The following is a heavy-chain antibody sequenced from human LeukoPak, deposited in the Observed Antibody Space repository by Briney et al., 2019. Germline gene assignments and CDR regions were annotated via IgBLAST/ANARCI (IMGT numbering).Heavy chain of an antibody. CDR1: GYTFTSYG. CDR3: ARVADCSSTSCYTEKLFDP. D-gene: IGHD2-2*02. J-gene: IGHJ5*02. V-gene: IGHV1-18*01. Sequence: AASVKVSCKASGYTFTSYGISWVRQAPGQGLEWMGWISAYNGNTNYAQKLQGRVTMTTDTSTSTAYMELRSLRSDDTAVYYCARVADCSSTSCYTEKLFDPWGQGTLVTVSS. CDR2: ISAYNGNT.